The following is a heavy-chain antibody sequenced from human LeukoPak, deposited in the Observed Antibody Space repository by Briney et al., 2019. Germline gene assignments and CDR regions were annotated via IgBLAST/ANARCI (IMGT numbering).Heavy chain of an antibody. J-gene: IGHJ4*02. D-gene: IGHD6-13*01. CDR3: ALETGYSSSGYFDY. V-gene: IGHV4-59*08. CDR1: GGSISSYH. CDR2: IYYSGST. Sequence: SETLSLTCTVSGGSISSYHWSWIRQPPGKGLEWIGYIYYSGSTNYNPSLKSRVTISVDTSKNQFSLKLSSVTAADTAVYYCALETGYSSSGYFDYWGQGTLVTVSS.